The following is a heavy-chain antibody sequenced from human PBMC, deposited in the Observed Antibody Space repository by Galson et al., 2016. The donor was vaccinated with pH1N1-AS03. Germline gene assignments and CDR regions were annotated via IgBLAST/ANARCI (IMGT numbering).Heavy chain of an antibody. V-gene: IGHV1-3*01. CDR1: GYSFTRYA. J-gene: IGHJ4*02. CDR3: ARDLSRLGDYGY. Sequence: SVKVSCKDSGYSFTRYAVHWVRQAPGQRLEWMGWINPVNGNTKYSQKFQGRVTITRDTSATTVYMELSSLRSEDTAVYYCARDLSRLGDYGYWGQGTLVTVSS. D-gene: IGHD3-16*01. CDR2: INPVNGNT.